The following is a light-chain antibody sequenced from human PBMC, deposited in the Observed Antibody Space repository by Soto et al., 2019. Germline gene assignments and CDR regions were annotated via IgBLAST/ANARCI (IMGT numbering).Light chain of an antibody. J-gene: IGKJ4*01. CDR3: QQYDDPALT. CDR1: QNINTY. CDR2: DAS. V-gene: IGKV1-33*01. Sequence: DIQMTQSPSSLSASVGDRVTMTCQASQNINTYLNWYQQRPGQAPKLLIYDASILEPGVPSRFRGSGAGTEFIFTIDSLQPEDIATYYCQQYDDPALTFGGGTKVE.